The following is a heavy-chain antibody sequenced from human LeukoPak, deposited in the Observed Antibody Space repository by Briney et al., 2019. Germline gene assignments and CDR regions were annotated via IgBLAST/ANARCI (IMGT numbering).Heavy chain of an antibody. CDR2: FYYIGNT. D-gene: IGHD1-1*01. V-gene: IGHV4-59*01. Sequence: PSETLSLTSGVYGVSFIGYYWNWIPQPPGKGLEWIGFFYYIGNTNYTPSLKSRVTISVDTSKNQCSLKLSSVTAADTAVYYCARGVYESTGQAPYYFDSWGQGTLVTVSS. J-gene: IGHJ4*02. CDR1: GVSFIGYY. CDR3: ARGVYESTGQAPYYFDS.